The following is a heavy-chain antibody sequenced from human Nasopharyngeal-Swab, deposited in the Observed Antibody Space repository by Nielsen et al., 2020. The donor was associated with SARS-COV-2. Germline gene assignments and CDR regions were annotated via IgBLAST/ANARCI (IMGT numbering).Heavy chain of an antibody. D-gene: IGHD3-22*01. J-gene: IGHJ4*02. CDR1: GFTFSSYA. CDR3: ARAGGYYYDSSGHRTDHAEFDY. V-gene: IGHV3-30*04. Sequence: GESLKISCAASGFTFSSYAMHWVRQAPGKGLEWVAVISYDGSNKYYADSVKGRFTISRDNSKNSLYLQMNSLRAEDTAVYYCARAGGYYYDSSGHRTDHAEFDYWGQGTLVTVSS. CDR2: ISYDGSNK.